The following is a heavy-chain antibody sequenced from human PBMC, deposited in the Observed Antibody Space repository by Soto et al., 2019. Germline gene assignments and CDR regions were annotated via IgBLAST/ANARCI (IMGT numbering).Heavy chain of an antibody. V-gene: IGHV4-59*01. Sequence: SETLSLTCTFSGGSISSYHWSWIRQPPGKGLEWIGEIYNSGSTNYNPSLKSRVTISVDTSKDQISLKLSSVTAADAAVYYCAREMGYCTTTSCHAGPLYYYMDVWGKGTTVTVSS. J-gene: IGHJ6*03. D-gene: IGHD2-2*01. CDR1: GGSISSYH. CDR3: AREMGYCTTTSCHAGPLYYYMDV. CDR2: IYNSGST.